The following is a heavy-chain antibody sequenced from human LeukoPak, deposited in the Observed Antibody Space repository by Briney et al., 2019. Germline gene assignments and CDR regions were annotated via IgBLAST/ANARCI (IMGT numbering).Heavy chain of an antibody. CDR3: ARVAKERVGGVYYFDY. J-gene: IGHJ4*02. CDR1: GFTFSDYY. CDR2: ISSGGSTI. Sequence: PGGSLRLSCAVSGFTFSDYYMSWIRQAPGKGLEWVSYISSGGSTISHADSVKGRFTISRDNAENSLYLQMNSLRAGDTAVYYCARVAKERVGGVYYFDYWGQGTLVTVSS. V-gene: IGHV3-11*04. D-gene: IGHD1-1*01.